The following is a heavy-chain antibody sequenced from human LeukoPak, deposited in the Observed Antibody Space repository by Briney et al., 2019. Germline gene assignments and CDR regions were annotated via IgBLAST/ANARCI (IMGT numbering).Heavy chain of an antibody. D-gene: IGHD3-10*01. CDR3: TRRLAMVRGVFGYSS. CDR2: IRSKANSYAT. Sequence: GGSLRLSCAASGFTFSGSAMHWVRQASGKGLEWVGRIRSKANSYATAYAASVKGRFTISRDDSKNTAYLQMNSLKTEDTAVYYCTRRLAMVRGVFGYSSWGQGTLVTVSS. CDR1: GFTFSGSA. V-gene: IGHV3-73*01. J-gene: IGHJ4*02.